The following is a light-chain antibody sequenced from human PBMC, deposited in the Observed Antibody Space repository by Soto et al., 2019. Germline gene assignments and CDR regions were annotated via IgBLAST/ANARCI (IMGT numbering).Light chain of an antibody. Sequence: QSVLTHPPSASGTPGQRFTISCSGSSSNIVSNTVNWYQQLPGTAPKLLIYSNNQRPSGVPDRFSGSKSGTSASLAISGLQSEDEADYYCAAWDDSLNGYVFGTGTKVTGL. CDR3: AAWDDSLNGYV. V-gene: IGLV1-44*01. J-gene: IGLJ1*01. CDR2: SNN. CDR1: SSNIVSNT.